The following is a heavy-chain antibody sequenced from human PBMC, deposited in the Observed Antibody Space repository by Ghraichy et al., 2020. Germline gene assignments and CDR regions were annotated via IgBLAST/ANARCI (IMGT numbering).Heavy chain of an antibody. J-gene: IGHJ6*02. D-gene: IGHD1-26*01. CDR1: GFTFSSYG. V-gene: IGHV3-33*01. CDR3: ARVPGGGSYYLGMDV. CDR2: IWYDGSNK. Sequence: GESLNISCAASGFTFSSYGMHWVRQAPGKGLEWVAVIWYDGSNKYYADSVKGRFTISRDKSKNTLYLQMNSLRAEDTAVYYCARVPGGGSYYLGMDVWGQGTTVTVSS.